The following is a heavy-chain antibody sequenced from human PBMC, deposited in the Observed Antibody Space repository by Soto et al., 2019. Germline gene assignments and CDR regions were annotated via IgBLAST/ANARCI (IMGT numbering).Heavy chain of an antibody. CDR2: ISYDGSNK. J-gene: IGHJ4*02. CDR3: ARDGRDGYNSPFDY. D-gene: IGHD1-1*01. Sequence: PGRSLRLSCAASGFTFSSYAMHWVRQAPGKGLEWVAVISYDGSNKYYADSVKGRFTISRDNSKNTLYLQMNSLRAEDTAVYYCARDGRDGYNSPFDYWGQGTLVTVSS. V-gene: IGHV3-30-3*01. CDR1: GFTFSSYA.